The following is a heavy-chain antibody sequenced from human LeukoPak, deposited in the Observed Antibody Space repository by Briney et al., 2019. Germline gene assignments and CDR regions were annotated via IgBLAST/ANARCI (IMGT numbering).Heavy chain of an antibody. Sequence: GVSLKLSCATSGFTFTDYYMSWIRQAPGKGLEWVSYISVSGTTMYYADSVKGRFTLSRNNAKNSLYLQMNSLRAEDTAVYYCARVGRLQYGDYVAFDYWGQGALVTVSS. CDR2: ISVSGTTM. CDR1: GFTFTDYY. D-gene: IGHD4-17*01. CDR3: ARVGRLQYGDYVAFDY. V-gene: IGHV3-11*01. J-gene: IGHJ4*02.